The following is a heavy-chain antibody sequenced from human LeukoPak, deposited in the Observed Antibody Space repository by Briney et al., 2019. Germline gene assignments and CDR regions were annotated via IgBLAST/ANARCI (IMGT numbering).Heavy chain of an antibody. CDR3: ARLKMVRGVISGDY. J-gene: IGHJ4*02. CDR2: IYTSGST. V-gene: IGHV4-4*07. CDR1: GGSISSYY. Sequence: PTETLSLTCTVSGGSISSYYWSWIRQPAGKGLEWIGRIYTSGSTNYNPSLKSRVTMSVDTSKNQFSLKLSSVTAADTAVYYCARLKMVRGVISGDYWGQGTLVTVSS. D-gene: IGHD3-10*01.